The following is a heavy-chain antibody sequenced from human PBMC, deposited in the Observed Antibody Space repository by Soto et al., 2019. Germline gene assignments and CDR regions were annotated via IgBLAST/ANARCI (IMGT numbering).Heavy chain of an antibody. V-gene: IGHV1-8*01. CDR2: MNPNSGNT. CDR3: AGAYYDILTGYWLHAFDI. CDR1: GYTFTSYD. D-gene: IGHD3-9*01. Sequence: ASVKVSCKASGYTFTSYDINWVRQATGQGLEWMGWMNPNSGNTGYAQKFQGRVTMTRNTSISTAYMELSSLRSEDTAVYYCAGAYYDILTGYWLHAFDIWGQGTMVTVS. J-gene: IGHJ3*02.